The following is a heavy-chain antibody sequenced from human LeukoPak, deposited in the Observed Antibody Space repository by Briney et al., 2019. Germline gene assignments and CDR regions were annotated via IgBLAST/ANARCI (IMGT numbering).Heavy chain of an antibody. J-gene: IGHJ4*02. CDR1: GYTFTSYG. D-gene: IGHD2-2*01. Sequence: ASVKVSCKASGYTFTSYGIGWVRQAPGQGLEWMGWISAYNGNTNYAQKLQGRVTMTTDTSTSTAYMELRSLRSDDTAVYYCARDEVGRDIVVVPAANFDYWGQGTLVTVSS. CDR3: ARDEVGRDIVVVPAANFDY. CDR2: ISAYNGNT. V-gene: IGHV1-18*01.